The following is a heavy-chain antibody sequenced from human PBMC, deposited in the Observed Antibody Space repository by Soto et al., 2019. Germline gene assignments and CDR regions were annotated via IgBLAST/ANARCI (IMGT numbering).Heavy chain of an antibody. J-gene: IGHJ4*02. CDR3: ARQNIVVVVAARPYYFDY. V-gene: IGHV4-39*01. CDR2: IYYSGST. Sequence: QLQLQESGPGLVKPSETLSLTCTVSGGSISSSSYYWGWIRQPPGKGLEWIGSIYYSGSTYYNPSLKSRVTISVDTSKNQFFLKLSSVTAADTAVYYCARQNIVVVVAARPYYFDYWGQGTLVTVSS. D-gene: IGHD2-15*01. CDR1: GGSISSSSYY.